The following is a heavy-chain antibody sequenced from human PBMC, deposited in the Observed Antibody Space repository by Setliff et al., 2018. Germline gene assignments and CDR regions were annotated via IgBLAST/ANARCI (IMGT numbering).Heavy chain of an antibody. Sequence: ASVKVSCKASGYTFTTYYMHWVRQAPGQGLEWMGIINPSGGYANYAQKFQGRVTMTTDTPTSTAYMELRSLRTDDTAVYYCARGPPDFVVVPAAAKFDYWGQGTLVTVSS. V-gene: IGHV1-46*01. J-gene: IGHJ4*02. CDR2: INPSGGYA. CDR3: ARGPPDFVVVPAAAKFDY. D-gene: IGHD2-2*01. CDR1: GYTFTTYY.